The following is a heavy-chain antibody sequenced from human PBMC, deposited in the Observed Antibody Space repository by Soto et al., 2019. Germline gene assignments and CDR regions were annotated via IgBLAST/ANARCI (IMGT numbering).Heavy chain of an antibody. D-gene: IGHD5-18*01. Sequence: QVQLQESGPGLVKPSETLSLTCTVSGGSVSSGSYYWSWIRQPPGKGLEWIGYIYYSGSTNYNPSLNIRVAISVDTSKHQLSLVLGSVTAADTAVYYCARDVHLSQTAMEHNWFDPWGQGTLVTVSS. CDR2: IYYSGST. CDR1: GGSVSSGSYY. V-gene: IGHV4-61*01. CDR3: ARDVHLSQTAMEHNWFDP. J-gene: IGHJ5*02.